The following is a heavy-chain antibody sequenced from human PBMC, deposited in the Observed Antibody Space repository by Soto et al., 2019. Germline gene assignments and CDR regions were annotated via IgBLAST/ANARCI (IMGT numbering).Heavy chain of an antibody. Sequence: QVQLVQSGAEVKKPGASVKVSCKASGYTFTTYGINWVRQAPGQGLEWMGWISAYNGDTNYAQDLQGRVTMTTDTFTTTAYMELRTLRSDDAAVYYCAKDDFTDRGNDYFDYWGPGTLVTVSS. CDR2: ISAYNGDT. V-gene: IGHV1-18*01. J-gene: IGHJ4*02. D-gene: IGHD2-15*01. CDR1: GYTFTTYG. CDR3: AKDDFTDRGNDYFDY.